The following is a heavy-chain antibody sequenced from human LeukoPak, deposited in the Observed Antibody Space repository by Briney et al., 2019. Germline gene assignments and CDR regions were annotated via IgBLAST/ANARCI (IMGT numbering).Heavy chain of an antibody. D-gene: IGHD2-2*01. Sequence: ASVRVSCKASGYTFTSYDINWVRQATGQGLEWMGWMNPNSGNTGYAQKFQGRVTMTRNTSISTAYMELSSLRSEDTAVYYYARVATCGSSTSCPFDYWGQGTLVTVSS. J-gene: IGHJ4*02. CDR3: ARVATCGSSTSCPFDY. V-gene: IGHV1-8*01. CDR2: MNPNSGNT. CDR1: GYTFTSYD.